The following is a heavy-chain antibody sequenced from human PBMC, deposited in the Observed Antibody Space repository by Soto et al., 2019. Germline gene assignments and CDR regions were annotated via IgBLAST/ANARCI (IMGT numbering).Heavy chain of an antibody. D-gene: IGHD3-9*01. Sequence: GGSLRLSCSASGFTFSSYAMHWVRQAPGKGLEYVSAISSNGGSTYYADSVKGRFTISRDNSKNTLYLQMSSLRAEDTAVYYCQPYYDILATLEMDVWGQGTKVTVSS. V-gene: IGHV3-64D*06. CDR2: ISSNGGST. J-gene: IGHJ6*02. CDR3: QPYYDILATLEMDV. CDR1: GFTFSSYA.